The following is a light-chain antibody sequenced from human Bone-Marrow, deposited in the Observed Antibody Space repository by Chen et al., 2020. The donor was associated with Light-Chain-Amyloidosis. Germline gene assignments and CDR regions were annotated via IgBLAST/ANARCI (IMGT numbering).Light chain of an antibody. J-gene: IGKJ4*01. Sequence: EIVLTQYPATLSVSRGERATLSCRASQTVGGYLAWYQQKPGQVPRLLIYDASIRVTGIPARFSGSGSGTDFTLTISSLEPEDFAVYYCQQRSNWPLTFGGGTKVEIK. CDR3: QQRSNWPLT. V-gene: IGKV3-11*01. CDR2: DAS. CDR1: QTVGGY.